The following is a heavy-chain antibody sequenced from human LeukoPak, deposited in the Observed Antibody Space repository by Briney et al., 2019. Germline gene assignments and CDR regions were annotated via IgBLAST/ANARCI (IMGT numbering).Heavy chain of an antibody. CDR2: INPNSGGT. J-gene: IGHJ2*01. V-gene: IGHV1-2*02. D-gene: IGHD6-6*01. CDR1: GYTFTGYY. CDR3: ARDLLMARPGPVAWYFDL. Sequence: ASVKVSCKASGYTFTGYYMHWVRQAPGQGLEWMGWINPNSGGTNYAQKFQGRVTMTRDTSISTAYMELSRLRSDDTAVYYCARDLLMARPGPVAWYFDLWGRGTLVTVSS.